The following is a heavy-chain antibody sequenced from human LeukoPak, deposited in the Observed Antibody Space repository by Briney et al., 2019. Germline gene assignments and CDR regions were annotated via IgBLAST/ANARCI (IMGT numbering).Heavy chain of an antibody. CDR1: GYTFTTYG. J-gene: IGHJ5*02. CDR2: ISAYNGNT. V-gene: IGHV1-18*01. D-gene: IGHD3-3*01. CDR3: ARDRDYDFWSGYYSSNWFDP. Sequence: ASVKVSSKASGYTFTTYGISWVRQAPGQGLEWMGWISAYNGNTNYAQKLQGRVTMTTDTSTSTAYMELRSLRSDDTAVYYCARDRDYDFWSGYYSSNWFDPWGQGTLVTVSS.